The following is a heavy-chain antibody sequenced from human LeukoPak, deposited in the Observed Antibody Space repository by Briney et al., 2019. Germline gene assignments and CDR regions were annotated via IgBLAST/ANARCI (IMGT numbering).Heavy chain of an antibody. V-gene: IGHV3-15*01. D-gene: IGHD3-3*01. CDR2: IKSKTDGGTT. CDR3: TTETQYYDFWSGYGSYYYYYYMDV. CDR1: GFTFSNAW. J-gene: IGHJ6*03. Sequence: PGGPLRLSCAASGFTFSNAWMSWVRQAPGKGLEWVGRIKSKTDGGTTDYAAPVKGRFTISRDDSKNTLYLQMNSLKTEDTAVYYCTTETQYYDFWSGYGSYYYYYYMDVWGKGTTVTVSS.